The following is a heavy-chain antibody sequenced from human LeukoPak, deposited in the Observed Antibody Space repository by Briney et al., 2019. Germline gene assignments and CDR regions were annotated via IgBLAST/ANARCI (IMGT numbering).Heavy chain of an antibody. CDR1: GFIFSSYA. J-gene: IGHJ4*02. D-gene: IGHD2-15*01. CDR2: ISGSGDTT. Sequence: GGSLRLSCAASGFIFSSYAMSWVRQAPGKGLEWDSVISGSGDTTYYADSVKGRFTISRDNSKNTLYLQMNSLRAEDTAIYYCAKGSSGWVVAASDYWGQGTLVTVSS. V-gene: IGHV3-23*01. CDR3: AKGSSGWVVAASDY.